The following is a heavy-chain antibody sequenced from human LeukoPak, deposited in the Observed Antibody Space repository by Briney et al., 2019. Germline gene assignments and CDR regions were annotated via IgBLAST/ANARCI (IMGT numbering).Heavy chain of an antibody. CDR3: ARDASSGWYSYFDY. Sequence: SSETLSLTCTVSGGSISSYYWSWIRQPAGKGLEWIGRIYTSGSTNYNPSLKSRVTMSVDTSKNQFSLKLSSVTAADTAVYYCARDASSGWYSYFDYWGQGTLVTVSS. J-gene: IGHJ4*02. V-gene: IGHV4-4*07. D-gene: IGHD6-19*01. CDR2: IYTSGST. CDR1: GGSISSYY.